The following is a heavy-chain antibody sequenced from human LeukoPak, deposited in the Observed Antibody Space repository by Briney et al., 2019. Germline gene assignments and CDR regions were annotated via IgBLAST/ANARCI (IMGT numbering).Heavy chain of an antibody. CDR1: GFTFSSSA. D-gene: IGHD3-3*01. V-gene: IGHV3-23*01. Sequence: GGSLRLSCAASGFTFSSSAMSWVRQAPGKGLEWVSTISGSDSSTHYADSVKGRFTISRDNSKNTLYLQMNSLRAEDTAIYYCARHDWFDPWGQGTLVTVSS. CDR3: ARHDWFDP. J-gene: IGHJ5*02. CDR2: ISGSDSST.